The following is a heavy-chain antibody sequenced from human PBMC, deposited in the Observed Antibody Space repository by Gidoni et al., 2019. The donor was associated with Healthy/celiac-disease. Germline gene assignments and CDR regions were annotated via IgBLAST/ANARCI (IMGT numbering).Heavy chain of an antibody. V-gene: IGHV3-11*01. CDR3: TRGYYYGSGSSPEGY. Sequence: QVQLVESGGGLVKPGGSLKLSCAASGFTFSEYYMSWIRRAPGKGLEWVSYISSSGSTIYYADSVKGRFTISRDNAKNSLYLQMNSLRAEDTAVYYCTRGYYYGSGSSPEGYWGQGTLVTVSS. CDR2: ISSSGSTI. J-gene: IGHJ4*02. D-gene: IGHD3-10*01. CDR1: GFTFSEYY.